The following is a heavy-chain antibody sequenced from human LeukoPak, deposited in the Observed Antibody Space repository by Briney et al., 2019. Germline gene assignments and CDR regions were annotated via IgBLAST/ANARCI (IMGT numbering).Heavy chain of an antibody. D-gene: IGHD6-13*01. Sequence: SQTLSLTCTVSGGSISSGSYYWSWIRQPAGKGLEWIGRIYTSGSTNYNPSLKSRVTISVDTSKNQFSLKLSSVTAADTAVYYCARAWMSSSWYNPLFDPWGQGTLVTVSS. V-gene: IGHV4-61*02. J-gene: IGHJ5*02. CDR3: ARAWMSSSWYNPLFDP. CDR2: IYTSGST. CDR1: GGSISSGSYY.